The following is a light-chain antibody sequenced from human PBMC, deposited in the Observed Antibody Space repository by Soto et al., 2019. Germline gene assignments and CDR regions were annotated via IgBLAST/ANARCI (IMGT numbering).Light chain of an antibody. CDR3: QQRSSWPPPT. Sequence: IVLTQSPATLSLSPGERATLSCRASESVGNYLAWYQEKPGQAPRLLIYGASNRATGIPPRFSGSGSGTDFTLTISSLEPEDFAVYYCQQRSSWPPPTFGGGTKVDI. V-gene: IGKV3-11*01. J-gene: IGKJ4*01. CDR1: ESVGNY. CDR2: GAS.